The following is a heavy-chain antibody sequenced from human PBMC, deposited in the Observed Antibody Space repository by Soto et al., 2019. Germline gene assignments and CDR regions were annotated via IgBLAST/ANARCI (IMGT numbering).Heavy chain of an antibody. CDR1: GCSISSSNW. CDR2: IYHSGST. CDR3: ARAEQGNSFGMDV. J-gene: IGHJ6*02. Sequence: SETLSLTCAVSGCSISSSNWWSWVRPPPGKGLEWIGEIYHSGSTNYNPSLKSRVTISVDKSKNQFSLKLSSVTAADTVVYYCARAEQGNSFGMDVWGQGTTVTVSS. V-gene: IGHV4-4*02. D-gene: IGHD1-1*01.